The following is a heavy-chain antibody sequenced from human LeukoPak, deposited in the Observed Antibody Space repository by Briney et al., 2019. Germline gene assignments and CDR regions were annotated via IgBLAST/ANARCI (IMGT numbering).Heavy chain of an antibody. J-gene: IGHJ4*02. Sequence: GGSLRLSCAPSGFTLSSYAMHWVRQAPGKGLVWFSRISRSGGSTYYADSVKGRFTISRDNSKNTLCLQMNSLRAEDTAVYCCAKSYRPRGSNIAVDYWGQGTLGTASS. CDR2: ISRSGGST. V-gene: IGHV3-23*01. CDR1: GFTLSSYA. CDR3: AKSYRPRGSNIAVDY. D-gene: IGHD6-13*01.